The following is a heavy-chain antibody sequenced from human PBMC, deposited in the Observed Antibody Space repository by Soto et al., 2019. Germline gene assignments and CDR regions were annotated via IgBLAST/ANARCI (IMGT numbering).Heavy chain of an antibody. Sequence: GGSLRLSCAASGFTFDDYAMHWVRQAPGKGLEWVSGISWNSGSIGYADSVKGRFTISRDNAKNSLYLQMNSLRAEDTAVYYCAILHYDFLTLSFLDVGGQGTRVTVSS. CDR2: ISWNSGSI. V-gene: IGHV3-9*01. CDR1: GFTFDDYA. J-gene: IGHJ6*02. D-gene: IGHD3-9*01. CDR3: AILHYDFLTLSFLDV.